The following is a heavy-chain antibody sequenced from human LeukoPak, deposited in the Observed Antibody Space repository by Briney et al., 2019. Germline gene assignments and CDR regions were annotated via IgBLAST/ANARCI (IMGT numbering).Heavy chain of an antibody. D-gene: IGHD3-9*01. CDR1: GGSISSYY. J-gene: IGHJ6*02. CDR3: ARRRNDILTGPYYYYYGMDV. CDR2: IYYSGST. V-gene: IGHV4-59*08. Sequence: ASETLSLTGTVSGGSISSYYWSWIRQPPGKGLEWIGYIYYSGSTNYNPSLKSRVTISVGTSKNQFSLKLSSVTAADTAVYYCARRRNDILTGPYYYYYGMDVWGQGTTVTVSS.